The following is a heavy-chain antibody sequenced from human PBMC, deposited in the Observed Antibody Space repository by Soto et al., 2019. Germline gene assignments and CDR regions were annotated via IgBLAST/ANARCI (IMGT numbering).Heavy chain of an antibody. J-gene: IGHJ4*02. CDR3: AHSSGSYYGGDFDY. V-gene: IGHV2-5*02. CDR2: IYWDDDK. Sequence: QITLKESGPTLVKPTQTLTLTCTFSGFSLSTSGVGVGWIRQPPGKALEWLALIYWDDDKRYSPSLKSRLTITQDTSKNQVVLTMTNMDPVDTATYYCAHSSGSYYGGDFDYWGQGTLVTVSS. D-gene: IGHD1-26*01. CDR1: GFSLSTSGVG.